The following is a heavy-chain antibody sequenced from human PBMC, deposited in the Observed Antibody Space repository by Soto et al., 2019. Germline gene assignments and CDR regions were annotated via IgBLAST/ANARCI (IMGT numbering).Heavy chain of an antibody. CDR2: IIPIFGTA. CDR3: ARDRRMITFGGVIVSVLYYYGMDV. J-gene: IGHJ6*02. V-gene: IGHV1-69*13. D-gene: IGHD3-16*02. CDR1: GGTFSSYA. Sequence: SVKVSCKASGGTFSSYAISWVRQAPGQGLEWMGGIIPIFGTANHAQKFQGRVTITADESTSTAYMELSSLRSEDTAVYYCARDRRMITFGGVIVSVLYYYGMDVWGQGTTVTVSS.